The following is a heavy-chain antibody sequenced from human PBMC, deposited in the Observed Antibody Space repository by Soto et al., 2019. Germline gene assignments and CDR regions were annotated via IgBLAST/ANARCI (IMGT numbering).Heavy chain of an antibody. CDR2: ISSSSNYI. D-gene: IGHD1-26*01. Sequence: EVQLVESGGGLVKPGGSLRLSCAASGFIFSSYNMNWVRQAPGKGLEWVSSISSSSNYIYYADSMKGRFTISRDNGKSSLSLQMNSRRAEDTAVYYCARGEDGLDVWGQGTTVTVSS. J-gene: IGHJ6*02. V-gene: IGHV3-21*06. CDR1: GFIFSSYN. CDR3: ARGEDGLDV.